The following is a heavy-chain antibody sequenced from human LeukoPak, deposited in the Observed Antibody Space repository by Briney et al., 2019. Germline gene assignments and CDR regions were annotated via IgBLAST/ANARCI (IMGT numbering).Heavy chain of an antibody. Sequence: SETLSLTCSVSSNSISSIHCWGWIRQSPGKGLEWIGHICHSGSTYYSPSLKSRVILSLDTSKNQFSLRLTSVTAADTAVYYCAGPLLVGATILHDAFDIWGQGTMVTVSS. J-gene: IGHJ3*02. CDR2: ICHSGST. CDR1: SNSISSIHC. V-gene: IGHV4-38-2*02. CDR3: AGPLLVGATILHDAFDI. D-gene: IGHD1-26*01.